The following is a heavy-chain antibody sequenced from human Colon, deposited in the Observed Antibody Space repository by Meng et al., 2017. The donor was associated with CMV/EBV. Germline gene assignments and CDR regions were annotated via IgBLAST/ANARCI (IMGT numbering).Heavy chain of an antibody. D-gene: IGHD1-26*01. CDR3: AVRWEQIPSHTLLDY. J-gene: IGHJ4*02. CDR2: INPYSGGT. V-gene: IGHV1-2*02. Sequence: ASVKVSCKASGYIFTGHYMHWVRQAPGQGLEWMGWINPYSGGTNYAQKFQGRVTMTRDTSISTAFMDLSSLGSDDTAVYYCAVRWEQIPSHTLLDYWGQGTLVTVSS. CDR1: GYIFTGHY.